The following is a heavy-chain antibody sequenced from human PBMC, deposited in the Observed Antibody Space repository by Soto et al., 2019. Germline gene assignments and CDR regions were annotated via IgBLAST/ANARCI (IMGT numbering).Heavy chain of an antibody. CDR2: ISYDGSNK. Sequence: QVQLVESEGGVVQPGRSLRLSCAASGFTFSNYAIHWVRQAPGKGLEWVAVISYDGSNKYYADSVKGRFTISRDNSKNTLYLQMNSLRADDTAVYYCARDSYYDSSEFDYWGQGTLVTVSS. D-gene: IGHD3-22*01. J-gene: IGHJ4*02. CDR3: ARDSYYDSSEFDY. V-gene: IGHV3-30-3*01. CDR1: GFTFSNYA.